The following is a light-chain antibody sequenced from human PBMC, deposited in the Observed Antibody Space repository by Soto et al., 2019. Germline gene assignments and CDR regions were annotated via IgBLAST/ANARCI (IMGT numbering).Light chain of an antibody. Sequence: QSVLTQPPSASGTPGQRVTISCSGSSSNIGSNTVTWYQPLPGTAPKLLIYSNDQRPSGVPDRFSGSKSGTSASLAISGLQSEDEADYYCASWDDSRKGVVFGGGTKVTVL. CDR3: ASWDDSRKGVV. CDR1: SSNIGSNT. CDR2: SND. J-gene: IGLJ2*01. V-gene: IGLV1-44*01.